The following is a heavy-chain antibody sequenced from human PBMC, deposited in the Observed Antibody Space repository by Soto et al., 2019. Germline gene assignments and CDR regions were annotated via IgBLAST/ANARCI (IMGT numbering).Heavy chain of an antibody. CDR1: GYTLTELS. CDR2: FDPEDGER. Sequence: ASVKVSCKVSGYTLTELSIHWVRQAPGKGLEWMGGFDPEDGERIYAQKFQGRVTMTEDTSIDTAYMELNSLRSEDTAVYYCATDGQITTFGVAPAPYALDVWGQATTVTVSS. V-gene: IGHV1-24*01. J-gene: IGHJ6*02. CDR3: ATDGQITTFGVAPAPYALDV. D-gene: IGHD3-3*01.